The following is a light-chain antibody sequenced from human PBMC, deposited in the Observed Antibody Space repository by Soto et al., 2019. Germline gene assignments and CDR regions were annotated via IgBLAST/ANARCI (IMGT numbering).Light chain of an antibody. Sequence: DIQMTQFPSSLSASVGDRVTITCRASQSISSYLNWYQQKPGKAPKLLIYAASSLQSGVPSRFSGSGSGTDFTLTISSLQPEDFATYYCQQSYSTPPWTCGQGTKVEIK. J-gene: IGKJ1*01. CDR2: AAS. CDR3: QQSYSTPPWT. V-gene: IGKV1-39*01. CDR1: QSISSY.